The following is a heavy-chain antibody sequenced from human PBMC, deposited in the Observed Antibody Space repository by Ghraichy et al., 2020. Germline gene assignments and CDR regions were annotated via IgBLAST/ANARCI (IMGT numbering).Heavy chain of an antibody. CDR2: ISASGEST. J-gene: IGHJ3*02. V-gene: IGHV3-23*01. CDR1: GFTFSSYA. D-gene: IGHD3-22*01. CDR3: AKNMIIVVITRGAFDI. Sequence: GGSLRLSCAASGFTFSSYAMSWVRQAPGKGLEWVSAISASGESTFYADSVKGRFTISRDNSKNMLYLQMNSLRAEDTAVYYCAKNMIIVVITRGAFDIWGQGTMVTVS.